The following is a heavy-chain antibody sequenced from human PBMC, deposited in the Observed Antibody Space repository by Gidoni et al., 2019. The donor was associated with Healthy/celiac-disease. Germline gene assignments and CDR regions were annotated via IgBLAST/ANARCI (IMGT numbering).Heavy chain of an antibody. D-gene: IGHD2-21*02. V-gene: IGHV3-23*01. CDR1: GFTFSSYA. Sequence: EVQLLESGGGLVQPGGSLRLSCAASGFTFSSYAMRWVRQAPGKGLEWVSAISGSGGSTYYADSVKGRFTISRDNSKNTLYLQMNSLRAEDTAVYYCAKDLAYCGGDCYPVIQHFDYWGQGTLVTVSS. CDR2: ISGSGGST. CDR3: AKDLAYCGGDCYPVIQHFDY. J-gene: IGHJ4*02.